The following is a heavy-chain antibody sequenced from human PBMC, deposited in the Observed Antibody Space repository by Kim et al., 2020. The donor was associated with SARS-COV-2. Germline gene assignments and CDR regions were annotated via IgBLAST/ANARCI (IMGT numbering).Heavy chain of an antibody. CDR3: AGSCSGGYCYYYYGMDV. CDR2: VYHTGST. Sequence: SETLSLTCTVSGGSISGYYWSWIRQPPGKGLEWIGYVYHTGSTKYDPSLKSRVTISLDTSKNQFSLTLSSVTAADTAVYYCAGSCSGGYCYYYYGMDVWGQGTTVTVSS. J-gene: IGHJ6*02. V-gene: IGHV4-59*08. D-gene: IGHD2-15*01. CDR1: GGSISGYY.